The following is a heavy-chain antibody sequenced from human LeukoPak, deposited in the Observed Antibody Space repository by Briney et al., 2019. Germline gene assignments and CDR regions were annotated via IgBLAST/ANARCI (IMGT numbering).Heavy chain of an antibody. D-gene: IGHD6-13*01. CDR3: ARGVSSWVYYFDY. J-gene: IGHJ4*02. V-gene: IGHV1-2*06. CDR2: INPKSGGT. Sequence: ASVKVSCKASGYTFTDYYMHWVRQALGQGLEWMGRINPKSGGTNYAQKFQGRVTMTRDTSISTAYMDLSRLRSHGTAVYLCARGVSSWVYYFDYWGQGTLVTVSS. CDR1: GYTFTDYY.